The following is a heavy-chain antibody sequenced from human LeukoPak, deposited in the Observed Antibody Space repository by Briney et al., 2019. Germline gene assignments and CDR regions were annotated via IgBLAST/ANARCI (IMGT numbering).Heavy chain of an antibody. Sequence: PGGSLRLSCAASGFTFSSYCMHWVRQAPGKGLEWVAVISYDGSNKYYADSVKGRFTISRDNSKNTLYLQMNSLRAEDTAVYYCAKADGYCSSTSCQYFDYWGQGTLVTVSS. V-gene: IGHV3-30*18. J-gene: IGHJ4*02. CDR2: ISYDGSNK. D-gene: IGHD2-2*03. CDR3: AKADGYCSSTSCQYFDY. CDR1: GFTFSSYC.